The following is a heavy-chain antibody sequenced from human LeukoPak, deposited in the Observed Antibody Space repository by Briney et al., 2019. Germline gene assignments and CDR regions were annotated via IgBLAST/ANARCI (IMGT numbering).Heavy chain of an antibody. V-gene: IGHV1-69*05. CDR1: GGTFSRYA. CDR2: IIPFGTA. Sequence: SVKVSCKASGGTFSRYAISWVRQAPGQGLEWMGRIIPFGTAIYAQKFQGRVTITTDESTSTAYMELSSLKSEDTAVYYCARIGSYSGEGAFDIWGQGTMVTVSS. J-gene: IGHJ3*02. CDR3: ARIGSYSGEGAFDI. D-gene: IGHD1-26*01.